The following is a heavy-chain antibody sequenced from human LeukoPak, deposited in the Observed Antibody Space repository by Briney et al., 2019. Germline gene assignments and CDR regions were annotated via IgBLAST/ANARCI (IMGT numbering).Heavy chain of an antibody. CDR2: IYYSGST. CDR1: GGSISSYY. CDR3: ARVFYDILSPGVGFDI. J-gene: IGHJ3*02. Sequence: SEXLSLTCTVSGGSISSYYWSWIRQPPGKGLEWIGYIYYSGSTNFHPSLKSRVTISVDTAKNQFSLKLSSVTAADTAVYYCARVFYDILSPGVGFDIWGQGTMVTVSS. V-gene: IGHV4-59*01. D-gene: IGHD3-9*01.